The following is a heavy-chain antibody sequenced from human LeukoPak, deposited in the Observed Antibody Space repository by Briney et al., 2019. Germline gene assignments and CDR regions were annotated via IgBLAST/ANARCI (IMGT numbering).Heavy chain of an antibody. V-gene: IGHV3-23*01. J-gene: IGHJ4*02. CDR2: ISGSGGST. Sequence: SGESLRLSCAASGFTFSSYAMSWVRQAPGKGLEWVSAISGSGGSTYYADSVKGRFTISRDNSKNTLYLQMNSLRAEDTAVYYCAKDTTARYYYFDYWGQGTLVTVSS. CDR3: AKDTTARYYYFDY. CDR1: GFTFSSYA. D-gene: IGHD1-26*01.